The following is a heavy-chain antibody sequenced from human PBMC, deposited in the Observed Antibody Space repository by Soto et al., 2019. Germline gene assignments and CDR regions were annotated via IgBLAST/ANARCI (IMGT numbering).Heavy chain of an antibody. V-gene: IGHV3-13*01. CDR2: IGTAGDT. D-gene: IGHD6-19*01. CDR1: GFTFSSYD. J-gene: IGHJ2*01. CDR3: ASAWVSDMWQHWLLPDWYYDL. Sequence: EVQLVESGGGLVQPGGSLRLSCAATGFTFSSYDMHWVRQATGKGLEWVSAIGTAGDTYYPGSVKGRFTISRENAKNSLYVQKNGLRAGDTAVYYCASAWVSDMWQHWLLPDWYYDLSGRGTLVNVSS.